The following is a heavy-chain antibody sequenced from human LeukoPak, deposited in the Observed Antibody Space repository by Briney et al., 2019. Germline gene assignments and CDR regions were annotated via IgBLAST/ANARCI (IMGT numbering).Heavy chain of an antibody. J-gene: IGHJ4*02. CDR1: GFTFSSND. D-gene: IGHD1-20*01. V-gene: IGHV3-23*01. Sequence: GGSLRLSCAASGFTFSSNDMTWVRQSPGKGLEWVSAISDSGGNTWYADSVKGRFTISRDNSKNTVYLQMNSLRAEDTAVYYCAKELRSISATTGFDYWGQGTLVTVSS. CDR2: ISDSGGNT. CDR3: AKELRSISATTGFDY.